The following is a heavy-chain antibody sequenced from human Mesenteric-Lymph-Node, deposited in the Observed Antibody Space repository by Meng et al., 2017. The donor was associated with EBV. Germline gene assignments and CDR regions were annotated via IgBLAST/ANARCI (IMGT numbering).Heavy chain of an antibody. Sequence: QVQLQQWGAGLLKPSETLSLTCAVYGGSFSGYYWSWIRQPPGKGLEWIGEINHSGSTNYNPSLKSRVTISVDTSKNQFSLKLSSVTAADTAVYYCARDLTDYYGSGQPSVNFDYWGPGTLVTVSS. CDR3: ARDLTDYYGSGQPSVNFDY. D-gene: IGHD3-10*01. V-gene: IGHV4-34*01. J-gene: IGHJ4*02. CDR2: INHSGST. CDR1: GGSFSGYY.